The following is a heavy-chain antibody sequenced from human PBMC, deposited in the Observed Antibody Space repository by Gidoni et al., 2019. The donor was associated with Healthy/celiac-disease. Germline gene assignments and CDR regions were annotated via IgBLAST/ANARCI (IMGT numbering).Heavy chain of an antibody. D-gene: IGHD3-16*01. Sequence: LKSRVTISVDRSKNQFSLKLSSVTAADTAVYYCARDPKLGAFDIWGQGTMVTVSS. V-gene: IGHV4-30-2*01. CDR3: ARDPKLGAFDI. J-gene: IGHJ3*02.